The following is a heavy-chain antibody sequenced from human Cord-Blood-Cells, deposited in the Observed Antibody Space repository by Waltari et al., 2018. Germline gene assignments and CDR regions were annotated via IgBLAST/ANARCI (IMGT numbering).Heavy chain of an antibody. V-gene: IGHV3-30-3*01. D-gene: IGHD1-26*01. CDR3: ARDAEGAGSYYFDY. J-gene: IGHJ4*02. CDR1: GFTFSSYA. Sequence: QVQLVESGGGVVQPGRSLRLSCAASGFTFSSYAMHWVRQAPGKGLEGGAVIAYDGSNKYYADSVKGRFTISRDNSKNTLYLQMNSLRAEDTAVYYCARDAEGAGSYYFDYWGQGTLVTVSS. CDR2: IAYDGSNK.